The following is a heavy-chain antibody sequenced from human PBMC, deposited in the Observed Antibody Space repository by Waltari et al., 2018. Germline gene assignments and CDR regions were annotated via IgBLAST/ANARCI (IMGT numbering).Heavy chain of an antibody. V-gene: IGHV3-7*01. CDR2: IKEDGSDE. J-gene: IGHJ4*02. CDR3: ARDSSSSDY. D-gene: IGHD6-6*01. Sequence: EVQLVESGGGLVQPGGSLRLSCAASGFTFSSYWMSWVRQAPGKGLEWVANIKEDGSDEYYVAAVKGRFTISRDNAKNSLYLQMNSLRAEDTAVYYCARDSSSSDYWGQGTLVTVSS. CDR1: GFTFSSYW.